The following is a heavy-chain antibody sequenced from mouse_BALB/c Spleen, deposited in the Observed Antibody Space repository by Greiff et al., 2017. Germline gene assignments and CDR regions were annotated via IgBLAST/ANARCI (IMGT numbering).Heavy chain of an antibody. CDR3: ARLGRGAMDD. Sequence: EVQGVESGGGLVQPGGSLKLSCAASGFTFSSYTMSWVRQTPEKRLEWVAYISNGGGSTYYPDTVKGRFTISRDNAKNTLYLQMSSLKSEDTAMYYCARLGRGAMDDWGQGTSVTVSS. CDR1: GFTFSSYT. CDR2: ISNGGGST. J-gene: IGHJ4*01. V-gene: IGHV5-12-2*01. D-gene: IGHD4-1*01.